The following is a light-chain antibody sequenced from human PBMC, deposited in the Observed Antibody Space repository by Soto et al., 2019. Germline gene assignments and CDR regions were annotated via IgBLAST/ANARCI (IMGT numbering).Light chain of an antibody. CDR2: AAS. CDR3: QQLNSYPLT. J-gene: IGKJ4*01. Sequence: ILVTQSPSSLSASVGDRVTITCRASQGISSYLAWYQQKPGKAPKLLIYAASTSQSGDPSRFSGSGSGTDFTLTISSLQPEDFATYYCQQLNSYPLTFGGGTKVEIK. V-gene: IGKV1-9*01. CDR1: QGISSY.